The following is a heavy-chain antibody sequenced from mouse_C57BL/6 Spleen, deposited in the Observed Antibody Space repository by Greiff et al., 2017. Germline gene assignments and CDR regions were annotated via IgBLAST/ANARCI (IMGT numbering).Heavy chain of an antibody. CDR3: TCSTTVVAPRVPY. V-gene: IGHV14-1*01. Sequence: VQLQQSGAELVRPGASVKLSCTASGFNIKDYYMHWVKQRPEQGLEWIGRIDPEDGDTEYDPKFQGKATMTADTSSNTSYLLLSSLTSEDTAVYSCTCSTTVVAPRVPYWGQGTLVSVSA. CDR2: IDPEDGDT. D-gene: IGHD1-1*01. J-gene: IGHJ3*01. CDR1: GFNIKDYY.